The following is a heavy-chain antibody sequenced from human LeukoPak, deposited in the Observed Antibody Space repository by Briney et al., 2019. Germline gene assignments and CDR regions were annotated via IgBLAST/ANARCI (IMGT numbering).Heavy chain of an antibody. CDR3: AKPGISMVVVLNYFDY. Sequence: PGGSLRLSCVASGFTFSSYAMSWVRQAPGKGLEWVAAITSRGDSTYYADSVKGRFTISRDNSKNTLYLQMNSLRAEDTALYYCAKPGISMVVVLNYFDYWGQGTLVTVSS. CDR1: GFTFSSYA. V-gene: IGHV3-23*01. J-gene: IGHJ4*02. D-gene: IGHD3-22*01. CDR2: ITSRGDST.